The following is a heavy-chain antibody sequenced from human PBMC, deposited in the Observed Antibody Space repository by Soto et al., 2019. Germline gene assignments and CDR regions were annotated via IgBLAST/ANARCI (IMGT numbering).Heavy chain of an antibody. Sequence: GGSLRLSCAASGFTFSSYSMNWVRQAPGKGLEWVSSISSSSSYIYYADSVKGRFTISRDNAKNSLYLQMNSLRAEDTAVFYCASFKPSNPSAYGSRGALVTVSS. CDR2: ISSSSSYI. CDR1: GFTFSSYS. J-gene: IGHJ4*02. V-gene: IGHV3-21*01. D-gene: IGHD4-4*01. CDR3: ASFKPSNPSAY.